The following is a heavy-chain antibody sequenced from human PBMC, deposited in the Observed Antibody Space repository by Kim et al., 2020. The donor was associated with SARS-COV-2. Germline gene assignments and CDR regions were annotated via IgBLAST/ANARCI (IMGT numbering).Heavy chain of an antibody. J-gene: IGHJ4*02. Sequence: ADSVKGRFTISRDNAKNSLYLQMNSLRAEDTALYYCAKDTRDGYRENMDYWGQGTLVTVSS. D-gene: IGHD3-16*02. V-gene: IGHV3-9*01. CDR3: AKDTRDGYRENMDY.